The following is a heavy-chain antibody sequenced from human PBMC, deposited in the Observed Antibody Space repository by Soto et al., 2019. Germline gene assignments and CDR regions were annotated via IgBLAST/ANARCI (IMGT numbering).Heavy chain of an antibody. CDR1: GGSISSSSYY. Sequence: SETLSLTCTVSGGSISSSSYYWGWIRQPPGKGLEWIGSIYYSGSTYYNPSLKSRVTISVDTSKNQFSLKLSSVTAADTAVYYCASLARLSKTAFDYWGQGTLVTVSS. J-gene: IGHJ4*02. V-gene: IGHV4-39*01. CDR3: ASLARLSKTAFDY. CDR2: IYYSGST. D-gene: IGHD3-3*02.